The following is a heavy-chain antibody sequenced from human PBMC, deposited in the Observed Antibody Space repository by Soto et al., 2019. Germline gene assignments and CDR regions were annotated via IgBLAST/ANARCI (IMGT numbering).Heavy chain of an antibody. J-gene: IGHJ6*02. V-gene: IGHV1-18*01. CDR2: ISAYNGNT. CDR3: AIARGGCYYYCYVMDV. CDR1: GYTFTSYG. Sequence: ASVKVSCKASGYTFTSYGISWVRQAPGQGLEWMGWISAYNGNTNYAQKLQGRVTMTTDTSTSTAYMELRSLRSDDTAVYYCAIARGGCYYYCYVMDVCSQGTTDTVSS. D-gene: IGHD3-16*01.